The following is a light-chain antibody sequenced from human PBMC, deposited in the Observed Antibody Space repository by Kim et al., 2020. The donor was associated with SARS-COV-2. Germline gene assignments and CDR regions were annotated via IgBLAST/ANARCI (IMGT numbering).Light chain of an antibody. V-gene: IGKV3-15*01. Sequence: EIVMTQSPATLSVSQGERATLSCRASQSISNNLGWYQQKPGQAPRLLIYGASSRATGIPARFSGSGSGTEFTLTITSLQSEDFAVYYCQQYNKWPPITFGQGTRLEIK. CDR2: GAS. J-gene: IGKJ5*01. CDR1: QSISNN. CDR3: QQYNKWPPIT.